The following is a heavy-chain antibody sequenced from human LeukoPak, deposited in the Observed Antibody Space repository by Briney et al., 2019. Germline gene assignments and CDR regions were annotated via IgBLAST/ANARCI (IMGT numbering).Heavy chain of an antibody. CDR3: AREVVVLAADH. CDR1: GFTFSSYW. Sequence: QSGGSLRLSCAASGFTFSSYWMSWVRQAPGKGLEWVANIKQDGSEKYYVDSVKGRFTISRDNAKDSLYLQMNSLRAEDTAVYYCAREVVVLAADHWGQGTLVTVSS. D-gene: IGHD2-15*01. J-gene: IGHJ4*02. CDR2: IKQDGSEK. V-gene: IGHV3-7*01.